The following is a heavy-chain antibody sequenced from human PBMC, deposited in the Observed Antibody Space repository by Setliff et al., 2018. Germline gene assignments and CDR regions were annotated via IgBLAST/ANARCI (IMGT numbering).Heavy chain of an antibody. CDR3: ARAHRYFSDTTGYFYDQGRSAFDV. D-gene: IGHD3-22*01. V-gene: IGHV1-18*01. J-gene: IGHJ3*01. CDR1: GYTFIDYG. CDR2: NSAY. Sequence: ASVKVSCKASGYTFIDYGMSWVRQAPGQGLEWMGWNSAYARKFQGRVTMTTDTPTNTAYMELRSLRSDDTALYYCARAHRYFSDTTGYFYDQGRSAFDVWGQGTMVTVSS.